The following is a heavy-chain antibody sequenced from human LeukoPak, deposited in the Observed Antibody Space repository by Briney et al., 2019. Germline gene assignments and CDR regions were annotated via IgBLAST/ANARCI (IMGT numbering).Heavy chain of an antibody. D-gene: IGHD3-22*01. CDR2: ISSSGSTI. V-gene: IGHV3-11*01. CDR3: AKSYYDSSGPDAFDI. CDR1: GFTFSDYY. Sequence: GGSLRLSCAASGFTFSDYYMSWIRQAPGKGLEWVSYISSSGSTIYYADSVKGRFTISRDNSKNTLYLQMNSLRAEDTAVYYCAKSYYDSSGPDAFDIWGQGTMVTVSS. J-gene: IGHJ3*02.